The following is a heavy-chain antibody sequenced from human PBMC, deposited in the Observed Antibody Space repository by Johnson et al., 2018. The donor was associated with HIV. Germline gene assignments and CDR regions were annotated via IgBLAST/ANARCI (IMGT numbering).Heavy chain of an antibody. CDR3: ARDGVVVVPGGWGAFDI. V-gene: IGHV3-7*01. Sequence: VQLVESGGGVVRPGGSLRLSCAASGLKFDDYGMSWVRQAPGKGLEWVANIKQDGSEKYYVDSVKGRFTISRDNAKNSLYLQMNSLRAEDTAVYYCARDGVVVVPGGWGAFDIWGQGTLVTVSS. D-gene: IGHD2-15*01. CDR2: IKQDGSEK. J-gene: IGHJ3*02. CDR1: GLKFDDYG.